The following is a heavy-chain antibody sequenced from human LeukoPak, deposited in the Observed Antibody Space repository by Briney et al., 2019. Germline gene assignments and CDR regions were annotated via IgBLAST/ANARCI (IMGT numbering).Heavy chain of an antibody. D-gene: IGHD6-13*01. Sequence: GGSLRLSCAASGFIFSSYSMNWVRQAPGKGLEWVSYISSSSSTIYYADSVKGRFTISRDNAKNSLYLQMNSLRAEDTAVYYCARGREAQAAALDYWGQGTLVTVSS. CDR1: GFIFSSYS. CDR3: ARGREAQAAALDY. CDR2: ISSSSSTI. V-gene: IGHV3-48*04. J-gene: IGHJ4*02.